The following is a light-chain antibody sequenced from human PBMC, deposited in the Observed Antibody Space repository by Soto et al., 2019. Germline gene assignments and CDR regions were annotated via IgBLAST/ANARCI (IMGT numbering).Light chain of an antibody. CDR3: QQYNNWPPLT. V-gene: IGKV3-15*01. J-gene: IGKJ4*01. Sequence: EIVMTQSPATLSVSPGERATLSCRASQSVSSNLAWYQQKPGQAPRLLIYGASTRATGIPARFSGSGSGTEFTLTIGSLQSEDFSVSYWQQYNNWPPLTFGGGTKVELK. CDR1: QSVSSN. CDR2: GAS.